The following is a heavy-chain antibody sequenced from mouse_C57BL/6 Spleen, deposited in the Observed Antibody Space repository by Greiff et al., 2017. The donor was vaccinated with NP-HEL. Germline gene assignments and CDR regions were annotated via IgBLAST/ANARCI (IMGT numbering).Heavy chain of an antibody. Sequence: EVQLQESVAELVRPGASVKLSCTASGFNIKNTYMHWVKQRPEQGLEWIGRIDPANGNTKYAPKFQGKATITADTSSNTAYLQLSSLTSEDTAIYYCARSEVHYYGSMEAPWFAGWGQGTLVTVAA. V-gene: IGHV14-3*01. CDR1: GFNIKNTY. CDR3: ARSEVHYYGSMEAPWFAG. D-gene: IGHD1-1*01. J-gene: IGHJ3*01. CDR2: IDPANGNT.